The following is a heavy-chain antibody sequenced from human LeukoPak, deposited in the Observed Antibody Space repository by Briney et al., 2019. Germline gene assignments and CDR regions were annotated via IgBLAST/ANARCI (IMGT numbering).Heavy chain of an antibody. Sequence: GGSPRLSCAASGFTFSNYRMNWVRQAPGKGLEWVSSISSSSAYMSYADSVKGRFTISRDNAKNSLYLQMNSLRAEDTAVYYCARGSLEQLSHATDIWGQGTMVTVSS. J-gene: IGHJ3*02. CDR2: ISSSSAYM. CDR3: ARGSLEQLSHATDI. V-gene: IGHV3-21*03. CDR1: GFTFSNYR. D-gene: IGHD6-13*01.